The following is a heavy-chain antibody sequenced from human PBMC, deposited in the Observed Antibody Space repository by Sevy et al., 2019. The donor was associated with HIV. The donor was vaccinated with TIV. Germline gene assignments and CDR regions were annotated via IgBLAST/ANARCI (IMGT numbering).Heavy chain of an antibody. CDR2: IKSKNEGGTT. V-gene: IGHV3-15*01. J-gene: IGHJ3*02. CDR1: GFTFSNTW. CDR3: TTMGWHGGFDI. Sequence: GALRPPCAAPGFTFSNTWMSWVRQAPGKGLELGGRIKSKNEGGTTDYAAPVIGRFTISRDDSKSTLYLRMNSLKIEDTAVYYCTTMGWHGGFDIWGQGTMVTVSS. D-gene: IGHD4-17*01.